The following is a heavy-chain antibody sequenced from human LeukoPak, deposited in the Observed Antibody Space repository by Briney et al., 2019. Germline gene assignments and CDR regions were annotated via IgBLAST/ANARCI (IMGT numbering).Heavy chain of an antibody. CDR3: AKVGMTTVTSDAFDI. V-gene: IGHV3-30*18. CDR1: GFTFSSYG. Sequence: GGSLRLSCAASGFTFSSYGMRWVRQAPGKGLEWVAVISYDGSNKYYADSVKGRFTISRDNSKNTLYLQMNSLRAEDTAVYYCAKVGMTTVTSDAFDIWGQGTMVTVSS. J-gene: IGHJ3*02. D-gene: IGHD4-17*01. CDR2: ISYDGSNK.